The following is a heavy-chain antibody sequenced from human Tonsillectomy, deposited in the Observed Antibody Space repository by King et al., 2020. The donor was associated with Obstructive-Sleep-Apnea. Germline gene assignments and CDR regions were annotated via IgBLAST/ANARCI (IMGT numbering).Heavy chain of an antibody. D-gene: IGHD2/OR15-2a*01. CDR2: IRHYGSKK. J-gene: IGHJ6*02. Sequence: VQLVESGGGVVQPGRSLRLSCAASGFPFSNYGIHWVRQAPGKGLEWVVFIRHYGSKKYYADSVKGRLPISRDNSKNTVYLQMNSLRAEDTGVYYCAKDFEEYYYHSAMDVWGQGTTVTVSS. CDR1: GFPFSNYG. V-gene: IGHV3-30*02. CDR3: AKDFEEYYYHSAMDV.